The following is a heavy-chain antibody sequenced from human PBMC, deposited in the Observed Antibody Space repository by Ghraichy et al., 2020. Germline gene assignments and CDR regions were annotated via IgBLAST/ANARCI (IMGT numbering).Heavy chain of an antibody. Sequence: GGSLRLSCAASGFTFSSYWMSWVRQAPGKGLEWVANIKQDGSEKYYVDSVKGRFTISRDNAKNSLYLQMNSLRAEDTAVYYCARERPPTVATGGDDYYYYMDVWGKGTTVTVSS. D-gene: IGHD4-17*01. CDR1: GFTFSSYW. CDR2: IKQDGSEK. CDR3: ARERPPTVATGGDDYYYYMDV. J-gene: IGHJ6*03. V-gene: IGHV3-7*01.